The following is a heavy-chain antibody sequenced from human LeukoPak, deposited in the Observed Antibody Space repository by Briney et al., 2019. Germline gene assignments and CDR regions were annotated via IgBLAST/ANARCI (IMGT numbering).Heavy chain of an antibody. J-gene: IGHJ4*02. CDR1: GYTFASSG. CDR3: ARGDDILTGYPDDY. D-gene: IGHD3-9*01. Sequence: APRKLCSKPSGYTFASSGVSWVPQARGQGLEWRGWIGAYNANTNYAQKLQGRVTMTTDTYVSTDYMELRSLRSDDSDVYYCARGDDILTGYPDDYWGQGTLVTVSS. V-gene: IGHV1-18*01. CDR2: IGAYNANT.